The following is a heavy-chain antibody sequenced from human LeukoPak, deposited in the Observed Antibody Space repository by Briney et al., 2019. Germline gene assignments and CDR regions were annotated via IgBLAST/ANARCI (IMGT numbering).Heavy chain of an antibody. CDR2: ISGSGGST. D-gene: IGHD3-22*01. J-gene: IGHJ4*02. V-gene: IGHV3-23*01. CDR1: GFTFSSYA. CDR3: AKDQYYDSSGCQDY. Sequence: GGSPRLSCAASGFTFSSYAMSWVRQAPGKGLEWVSAISGSGGSTYYADSVKGRFTISRDNSKNTLYLQMNSLRAEDTAVYYCAKDQYYDSSGCQDYWGQGTLVTVSS.